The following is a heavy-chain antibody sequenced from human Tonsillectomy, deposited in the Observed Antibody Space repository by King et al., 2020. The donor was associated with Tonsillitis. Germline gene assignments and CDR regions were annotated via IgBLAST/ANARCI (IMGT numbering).Heavy chain of an antibody. J-gene: IGHJ4*02. CDR3: ARNKYSSSSSLDY. Sequence: VQLVESGAEVKKPGESLKISCKGSGYMFSTSWIAWVRQMPGKGLEWMGTIYPGDSDTRYSPSFQGQVTISADKSIDTAYLQWSSLKASDTAMYYCARNKYSSSSSLDYWGQGTLVTVSS. D-gene: IGHD6-6*01. V-gene: IGHV5-51*03. CDR1: GYMFSTSW. CDR2: IYPGDSDT.